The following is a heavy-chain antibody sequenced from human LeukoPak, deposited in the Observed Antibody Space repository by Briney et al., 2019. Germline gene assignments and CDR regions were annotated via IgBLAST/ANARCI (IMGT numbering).Heavy chain of an antibody. CDR2: IYYTGTT. V-gene: IGHV4-59*01. CDR1: GVSTSSYY. D-gene: IGHD3-22*01. Sequence: SETLSLTCTVSGVSTSSYYWSWIRQPPGKGLEWIGYIYYTGTTNYNPSLKSRVAISLDTSRNQFSLKLSSVTAADTAVYYCAIHGTAYYFSDYWGQGTPVTVSS. J-gene: IGHJ4*02. CDR3: AIHGTAYYFSDY.